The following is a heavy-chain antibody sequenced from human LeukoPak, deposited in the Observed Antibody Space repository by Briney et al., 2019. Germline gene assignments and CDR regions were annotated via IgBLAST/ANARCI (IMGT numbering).Heavy chain of an antibody. J-gene: IGHJ6*02. D-gene: IGHD1-26*01. CDR1: GYTFTSYD. CDR2: MNPNSGNT. Sequence: ASVMVSCKASGYTFTSYDINWVRQATGQGLEWMGWMNPNSGNTGYAQKFQGRVTMTRNTSISTAYMELSSLRSEDTAVYYCASSQWELLLYYGMDVWGQGTTVTVSS. V-gene: IGHV1-8*01. CDR3: ASSQWELLLYYGMDV.